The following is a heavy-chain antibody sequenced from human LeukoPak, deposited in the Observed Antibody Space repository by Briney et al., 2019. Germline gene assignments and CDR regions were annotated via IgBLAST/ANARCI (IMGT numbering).Heavy chain of an antibody. D-gene: IGHD6-19*01. CDR3: AKRSRDRSGWFDY. CDR2: ITGSGDYT. Sequence: PGGSLRLSCAASGFPFSSYSMSWVRQAPEKGLEWVSAITGSGDYTDYADSVKGRFIISRDNSKSTLFLQMNSLRVEDTAVYYCAKRSRDRSGWFDYWGQGTLVTVSS. V-gene: IGHV3-23*01. J-gene: IGHJ4*02. CDR1: GFPFSSYS.